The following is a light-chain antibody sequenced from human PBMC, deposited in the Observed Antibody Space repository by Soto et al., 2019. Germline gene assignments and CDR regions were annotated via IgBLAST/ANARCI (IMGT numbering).Light chain of an antibody. CDR2: AAS. CDR3: QQSYSTPFT. V-gene: IGKV1-39*01. Sequence: DIQMNQSPASLSASVGDRVTITCRASQRISYYLNWFQQKPGRAPKLLIYAASSLEAGVPSRYSGSGSGTDFTLTISSLQPEDFATYYCQQSYSTPFTFGQGTRLEI. J-gene: IGKJ5*01. CDR1: QRISYY.